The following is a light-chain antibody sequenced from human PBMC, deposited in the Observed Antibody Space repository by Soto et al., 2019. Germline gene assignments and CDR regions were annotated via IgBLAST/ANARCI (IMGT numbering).Light chain of an antibody. CDR1: QSVSSSY. V-gene: IGKV3-20*01. J-gene: IGKJ4*01. CDR3: QHYRTSQPKT. CDR2: GAS. Sequence: EIVLTQSPGTLSLSPGERATLSCRASQSVSSSYLAWYQQKPGQAPRLLIYGASSRATGIPDRISGSGSVTGFTLSISRLEPNDFAVYYCQHYRTSQPKTFGGWTKVDIK.